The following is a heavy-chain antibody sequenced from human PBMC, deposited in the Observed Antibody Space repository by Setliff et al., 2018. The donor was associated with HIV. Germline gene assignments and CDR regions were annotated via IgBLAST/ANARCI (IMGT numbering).Heavy chain of an antibody. Sequence: SETLSLTCTVSAYSITSGSYYWSWIRQPAGKGLEWTGHIYTSGSTNYNPSLKSRVSISIDTSKNQFSLKVNSVTAADTAVYYCTREGYCSGGSCLIYYYYYYMDVWGKGTTVTVSS. D-gene: IGHD2-15*01. V-gene: IGHV4-61*09. J-gene: IGHJ6*03. CDR1: AYSITSGSYY. CDR3: TREGYCSGGSCLIYYYYYYMDV. CDR2: IYTSGST.